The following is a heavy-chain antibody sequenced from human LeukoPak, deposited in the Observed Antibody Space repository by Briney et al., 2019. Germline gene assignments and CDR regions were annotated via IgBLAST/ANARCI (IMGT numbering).Heavy chain of an antibody. Sequence: QPGGSLRLSCAASGFTFSSYGMHWVRQAPGKGLEWVAVVSYDGGSKSYADSVKGRFTISRDSSKNTLDLQMNSLRAEDTAVYYCAKDRSRAIAVAGLGLAAFDYWGQGTLVTVSS. V-gene: IGHV3-30*18. J-gene: IGHJ4*02. CDR1: GFTFSSYG. CDR2: VSYDGGSK. D-gene: IGHD6-19*01. CDR3: AKDRSRAIAVAGLGLAAFDY.